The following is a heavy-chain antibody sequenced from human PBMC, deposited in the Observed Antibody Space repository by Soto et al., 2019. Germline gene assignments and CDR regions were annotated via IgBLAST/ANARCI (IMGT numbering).Heavy chain of an antibody. D-gene: IGHD3-16*01. CDR1: GYTFTSYG. V-gene: IGHV1-18*01. CDR2: ISAYNGNT. Sequence: ASVKVSCKASGYTFTSYGISWVRQAPGQGLEWMGWISAYNGNTNYAQKLQGRVTMTTDTSTSTAYMELTSLRSEDTSIYYCARSEADYERFDFWGQGTLVTVSS. CDR3: ARSEADYERFDF. J-gene: IGHJ4*02.